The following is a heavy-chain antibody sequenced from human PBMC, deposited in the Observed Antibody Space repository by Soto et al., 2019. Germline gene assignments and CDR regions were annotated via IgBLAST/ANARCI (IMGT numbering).Heavy chain of an antibody. Sequence: QPGGSLRLSCVASGFSFINYNMNWVRQAPGKGLEWVSYITDSSDTVHYADSVRGRFTISRDNAESSLYLQMNSLRDEDTAVYFCARDFGHGYYLDYWGRGTLVTVSS. J-gene: IGHJ4*02. V-gene: IGHV3-48*02. CDR2: ITDSSDTV. CDR1: GFSFINYN. CDR3: ARDFGHGYYLDY. D-gene: IGHD3-3*01.